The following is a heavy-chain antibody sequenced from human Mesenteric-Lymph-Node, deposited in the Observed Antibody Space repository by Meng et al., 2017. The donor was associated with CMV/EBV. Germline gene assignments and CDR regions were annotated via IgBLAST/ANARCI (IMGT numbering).Heavy chain of an antibody. CDR2: INPNSGGT. V-gene: IGHV1-2*02. CDR1: GYTFTGYY. D-gene: IGHD3-22*01. Sequence: ASVKVSCKTSGYTFTGYYIHWVRQAPGQGPEWMGWINPNSGGTYYAHKSQGRVTTTRDTSISTAFMELTSLRSDDTAIYFCARALQLTSPNYYDSSGYYFDLDYFDYWGQGTLVTVSS. CDR3: ARALQLTSPNYYDSSGYYFDLDYFDY. J-gene: IGHJ4*02.